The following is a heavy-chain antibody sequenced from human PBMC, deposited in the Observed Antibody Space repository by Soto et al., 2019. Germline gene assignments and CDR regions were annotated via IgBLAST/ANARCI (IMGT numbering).Heavy chain of an antibody. V-gene: IGHV3-30*18. Sequence: QVQLVESGGGVVQPGRSLRLSCAASGFTFSSYGMHWVRQAPGKGLEWVAVISYDGSNKYYADSVKGRFTISRDNSKNTLYLQMNSLRAEDTAVYYCAKDRNLGAPGYYYGMDVWGQGTTVTVSS. CDR3: AKDRNLGAPGYYYGMDV. D-gene: IGHD3-10*01. CDR2: ISYDGSNK. CDR1: GFTFSSYG. J-gene: IGHJ6*02.